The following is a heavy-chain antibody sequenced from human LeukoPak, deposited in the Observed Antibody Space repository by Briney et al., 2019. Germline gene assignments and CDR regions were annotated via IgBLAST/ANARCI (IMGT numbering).Heavy chain of an antibody. V-gene: IGHV4-31*03. Sequence: SQTLSLTCSVSGGSISSGGDYWSRIRQHPGKGLEWIGYFYYSGSTYYNPSLKSRVTISVDTSKNQFSLKLSSVTAADTAVYYCARSGQVHCSSTSCYTYYYYYMDVWGKGTTVTVSS. J-gene: IGHJ6*03. CDR1: GGSISSGGDY. CDR2: FYYSGST. CDR3: ARSGQVHCSSTSCYTYYYYYMDV. D-gene: IGHD2-2*02.